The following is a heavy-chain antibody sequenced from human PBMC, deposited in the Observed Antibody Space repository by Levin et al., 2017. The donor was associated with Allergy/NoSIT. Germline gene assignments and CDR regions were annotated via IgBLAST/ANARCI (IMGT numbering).Heavy chain of an antibody. D-gene: IGHD6-19*01. CDR2: INPNSGGT. Sequence: ASVKVSCKASGYTFTGYYMHWVRQAPGQGLEWMGRINPNSGGTNYAQKFQGRVTMTRDTSISTAYMELSRLRSDDTAVYYCARLPIPGIAVAAEWEKEYFQHWGQGTLVTVSS. CDR1: GYTFTGYY. J-gene: IGHJ1*01. CDR3: ARLPIPGIAVAAEWEKEYFQH. V-gene: IGHV1-2*06.